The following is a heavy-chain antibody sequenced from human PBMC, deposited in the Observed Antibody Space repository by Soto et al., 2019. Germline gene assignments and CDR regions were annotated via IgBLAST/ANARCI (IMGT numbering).Heavy chain of an antibody. CDR2: INPSGGST. V-gene: IGHV1-46*03. D-gene: IGHD4-17*01. Sequence: QVQLVQSGAEVKKPGASVKVSCKASGYTFTSYYMHWVRQAPGQGLEWMGIINPSGGSTSYAQKFKGRVTMTRDTSTSTVYMELSSLRSEDTAVYYCARDPRGDYALDYWGQGTLVTVSS. J-gene: IGHJ4*02. CDR3: ARDPRGDYALDY. CDR1: GYTFTSYY.